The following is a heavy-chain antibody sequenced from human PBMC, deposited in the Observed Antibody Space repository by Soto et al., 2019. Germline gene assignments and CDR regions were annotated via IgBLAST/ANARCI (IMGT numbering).Heavy chain of an antibody. D-gene: IGHD6-19*01. V-gene: IGHV4-59*08. J-gene: IGHJ5*02. CDR3: ARQSSGWYNWFDP. CDR2: IYYSGST. Sequence: SETLSLTCTVSGGSISSYYWSWIRQPPGRGLEWIGYIYYSGSTNYNPSLKSRVTISVDTSKNQFSLKLSSVTAAETAVYYCARQSSGWYNWFDPWGQGTLVPVSS. CDR1: GGSISSYY.